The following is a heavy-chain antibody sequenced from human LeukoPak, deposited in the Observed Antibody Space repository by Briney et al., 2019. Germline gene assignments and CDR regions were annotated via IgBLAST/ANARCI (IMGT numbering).Heavy chain of an antibody. V-gene: IGHV1-69*05. J-gene: IGHJ4*02. Sequence: ASVKVSCKASGGTFSSYAISWVRQAPGQGLEWMGGIIPIFGTANYAQKLQGRVTMTTDTSTSTAYMELRSLRSDDTAVYYCARDLPYYDILTGFFDYWGQGTLVTVSS. D-gene: IGHD3-9*01. CDR3: ARDLPYYDILTGFFDY. CDR2: IIPIFGTA. CDR1: GGTFSSYA.